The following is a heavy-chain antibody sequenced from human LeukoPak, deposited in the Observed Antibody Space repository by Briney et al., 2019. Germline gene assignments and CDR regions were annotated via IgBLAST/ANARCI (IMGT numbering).Heavy chain of an antibody. D-gene: IGHD3-22*01. Sequence: PGGSLRLSCAASGFTFSSYAMHWVRQAPGKGLEWVAVISYDGSNKYYADSVKGRFTISRDNSKNTLYLQMNSLRAEDTAVYYCARDHRDRAFDIWGQGTMVTVSS. CDR3: ARDHRDRAFDI. V-gene: IGHV3-30-3*01. J-gene: IGHJ3*02. CDR1: GFTFSSYA. CDR2: ISYDGSNK.